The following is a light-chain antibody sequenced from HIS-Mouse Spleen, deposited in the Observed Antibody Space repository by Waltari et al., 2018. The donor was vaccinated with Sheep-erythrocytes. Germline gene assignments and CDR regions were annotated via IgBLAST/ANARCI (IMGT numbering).Light chain of an antibody. CDR1: RSDVGSYYL. Sequence: QSALTQPASVPGSPGQSITISGTGTRSDVGSYYLVSWYQHHPGPAPKLMIYEGSKRPSGVSNRFSGSKSGNTASLTISGLQAEDEADYYCCSYAGSSTPWVFGGGTKLTVL. CDR2: EGS. J-gene: IGLJ3*02. V-gene: IGLV2-23*01. CDR3: CSYAGSSTPWV.